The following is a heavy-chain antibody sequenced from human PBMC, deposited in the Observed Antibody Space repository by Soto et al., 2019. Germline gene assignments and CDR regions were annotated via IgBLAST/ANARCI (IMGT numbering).Heavy chain of an antibody. Sequence: SETLSLTCTVSGGSISSSDFYWSWIRQPPGKGLEWIGSIYYSGSTYYNPSLRSRAIMSVDTSQNQFSLKLSSLTAADTAVYFCGRAGDCSDGFDYWGQGALVTVSS. CDR1: GGSISSSDFY. D-gene: IGHD2-21*02. V-gene: IGHV4-30-4*01. CDR2: IYYSGST. CDR3: GRAGDCSDGFDY. J-gene: IGHJ4*02.